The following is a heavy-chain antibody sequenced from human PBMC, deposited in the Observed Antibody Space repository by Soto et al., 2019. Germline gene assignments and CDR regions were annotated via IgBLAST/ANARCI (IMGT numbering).Heavy chain of an antibody. J-gene: IGHJ4*02. V-gene: IGHV3-30*18. CDR1: GFTFSSYA. CDR3: AKALGELSPESSDY. CDR2: ISYDGSDK. D-gene: IGHD3-16*02. Sequence: QVQLVESGGGVVQPGRSLRLSCAASGFTFSSYAMQWVRQAPGKGLEWVAVISYDGSDKYYADSVKGRFTISRDNSKNTLNLQMNSLRADDTAVYYCAKALGELSPESSDYWGQGTLITVSS.